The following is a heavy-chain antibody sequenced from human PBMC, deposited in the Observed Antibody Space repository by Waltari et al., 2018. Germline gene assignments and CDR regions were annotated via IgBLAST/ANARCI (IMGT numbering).Heavy chain of an antibody. CDR1: GSPFTSYG. J-gene: IGHJ4*02. CDR3: ARDVAYADRAVAGYFDY. D-gene: IGHD6-19*01. Sequence: QVQLVQSGAEVKKPGASVKVSCKASGSPFTSYGISWLRQAPGKGLEWMGWISAYNGNTNYAQKLQGRVTMTTDTSTSTAYMELRSLRSDDTAVYYCARDVAYADRAVAGYFDYWGQGTLVTVSS. CDR2: ISAYNGNT. V-gene: IGHV1-18*01.